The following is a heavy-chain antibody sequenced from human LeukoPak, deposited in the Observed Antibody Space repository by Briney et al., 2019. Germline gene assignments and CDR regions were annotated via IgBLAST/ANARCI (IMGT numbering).Heavy chain of an antibody. J-gene: IGHJ4*02. Sequence: PGGSLRLSCAASGFTFSSYAMTWVRQAPGKGLEWASAISGSGASTYYADSVKGRFTISRDNSKNTLYLQMNSLRAEDAALHYCVKTLSYSSGWVYWGQGTLVTVSS. CDR2: ISGSGAST. CDR3: VKTLSYSSGWVY. CDR1: GFTFSSYA. D-gene: IGHD6-19*01. V-gene: IGHV3-23*01.